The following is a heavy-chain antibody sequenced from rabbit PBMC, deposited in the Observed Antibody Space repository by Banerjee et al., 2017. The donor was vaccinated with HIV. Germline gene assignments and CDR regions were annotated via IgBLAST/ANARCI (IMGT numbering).Heavy chain of an antibody. CDR2: INSNTGNT. D-gene: IGHD4-1*01. V-gene: IGHV1S40*01. CDR1: GSDISSYS. J-gene: IGHJ4*01. Sequence: QSLEESGGDLVKPGASLTLTCTASGSDISSYSMGWVRQAPGKGLEWIACINSNTGNTVYASWAKGPFTISKTSSTTVTLQMTSLTAADTATYFCARDLAGVIGWNFGLWGPGTLVTVS. CDR3: ARDLAGVIGWNFGL.